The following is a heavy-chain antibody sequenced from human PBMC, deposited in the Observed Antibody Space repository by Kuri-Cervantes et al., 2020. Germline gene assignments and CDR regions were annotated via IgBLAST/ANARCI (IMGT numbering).Heavy chain of an antibody. Sequence: GGSLRLSCAASGFNFSNAWMSWVRQAPGKGLEWVGRIKSKTDGGTTDYAAPVKGRFTISRDDSKNTLYLQMNSLKTEDTAVYYCTTRGVLRYFDWLLTYYYGMDVWGQGTTVTVSS. V-gene: IGHV3-15*01. CDR3: TTRGVLRYFDWLLTYYYGMDV. CDR2: IKSKTDGGTT. CDR1: GFNFSNAW. D-gene: IGHD3-9*01. J-gene: IGHJ6*02.